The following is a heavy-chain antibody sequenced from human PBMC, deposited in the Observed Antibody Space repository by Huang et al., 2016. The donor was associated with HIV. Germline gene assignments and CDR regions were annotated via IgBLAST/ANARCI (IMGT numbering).Heavy chain of an antibody. D-gene: IGHD5-18*01. Sequence: EVLLVQSGAELKEPGESLKISCKASGYGFSSYWIGWVRQKPGKGLEWMGIIYPRDSETKYSPSFDGQVTISADKSTRTAYLQWESLKAPDTAIYFCARQVDGFRSHCDFWGQGTLVSVSS. CDR3: ARQVDGFRSHCDF. CDR2: IYPRDSET. CDR1: GYGFSSYW. V-gene: IGHV5-51*01. J-gene: IGHJ4*02.